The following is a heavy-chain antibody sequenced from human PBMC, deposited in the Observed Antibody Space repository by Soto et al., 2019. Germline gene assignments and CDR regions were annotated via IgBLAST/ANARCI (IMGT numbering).Heavy chain of an antibody. CDR3: ARGRDIVVVPPAGMKGYFDS. CDR2: IHPGDSDT. V-gene: IGHV5-51*01. D-gene: IGHD2-2*01. Sequence: EVQLVQSGAEVKKPGESLKISCKGSGYSFTNYWIGWVRQMPGKGLEWMGIIHPGDSDTRYSPSFQGQVTISADKSINTAFLQWSSREASDTAMYYCARGRDIVVVPPAGMKGYFDSWGQGTLATVSS. CDR1: GYSFTNYW. J-gene: IGHJ4*02.